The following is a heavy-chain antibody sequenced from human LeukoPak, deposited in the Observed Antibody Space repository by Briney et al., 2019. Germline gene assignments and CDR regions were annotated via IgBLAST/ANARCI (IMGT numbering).Heavy chain of an antibody. CDR3: ASEPELLSYGMDV. D-gene: IGHD2-2*01. CDR2: ISSSGSTI. J-gene: IGHJ6*02. Sequence: GGSLRLSCAASGFTFSSYEMNWVRQAPGKGLEWVSYISSSGSTIYYADSVKGRFTISRDNAKNSLYLQMNSLRAEDTAVYYCASEPELLSYGMDVWGQGTTVTVSS. CDR1: GFTFSSYE. V-gene: IGHV3-48*03.